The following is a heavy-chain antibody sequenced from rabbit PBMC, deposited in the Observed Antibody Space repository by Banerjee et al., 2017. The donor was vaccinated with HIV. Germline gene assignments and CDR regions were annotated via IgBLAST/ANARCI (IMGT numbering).Heavy chain of an antibody. CDR1: GFSFSNKAV. CDR2: IDTGSSGFT. Sequence: QEQLVESGGGLVKPEGSLKLSCTASGFSFSNKAVMCWVRQAPGKGLEWIACIDTGSSGFTYFASWAKGRFTISKTSSTTVTLQVTSLTAADTATYFCGRSSNAGYAGYGYGSNLWGPGTLVTVS. J-gene: IGHJ4*01. V-gene: IGHV1S45*01. CDR3: GRSSNAGYAGYGYGSNL. D-gene: IGHD7-1*01.